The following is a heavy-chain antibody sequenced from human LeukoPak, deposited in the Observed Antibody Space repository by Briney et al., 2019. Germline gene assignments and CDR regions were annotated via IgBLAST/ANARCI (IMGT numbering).Heavy chain of an antibody. CDR2: IYYSGST. D-gene: IGHD3-3*01. V-gene: IGHV4-39*07. CDR3: ARARYDFWSGHDAFDI. J-gene: IGHJ3*02. CDR1: GGSISSSSYY. Sequence: PSETLSLTCTVSGGSISSSSYYWGWIRQPPGKGLEWIGSIYYSGSTYYNPSLKSRVTISVDTSKNQFSLKLSSVTAADTAVYYCARARYDFWSGHDAFDIWGQGTMVTVSS.